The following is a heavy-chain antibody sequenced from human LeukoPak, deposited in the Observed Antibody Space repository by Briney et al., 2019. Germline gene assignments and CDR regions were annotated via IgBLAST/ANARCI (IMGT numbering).Heavy chain of an antibody. Sequence: SETLSLTCTVSGDSIISSSYYWGWIRQPPGKGLEWIASMYYSGSTYYNPSLKSRVTISVDTSNNQFSLKLTSVTAADTAVYYCARTGGAAAGTGYFDYWGQGTLVTVSS. CDR3: ARTGGAAAGTGYFDY. CDR1: GDSIISSSYY. J-gene: IGHJ4*02. CDR2: MYYSGST. D-gene: IGHD6-13*01. V-gene: IGHV4-39*07.